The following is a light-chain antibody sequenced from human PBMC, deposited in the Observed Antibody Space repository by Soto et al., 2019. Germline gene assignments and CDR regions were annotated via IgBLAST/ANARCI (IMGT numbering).Light chain of an antibody. J-gene: IGLJ1*01. V-gene: IGLV1-44*01. CDR1: SSNIGSSS. Sequence: QAVVTQPPSASGTPEQRVTISCSGSSSNIGSSSVNWYQQLPGPAPKLLLYNNNQWPSGVPDRFSGSKSGTSASLAISGLQSEDEDDYYCAAWDVSLNGLYVFGTGTKLTVL. CDR2: NNN. CDR3: AAWDVSLNGLYV.